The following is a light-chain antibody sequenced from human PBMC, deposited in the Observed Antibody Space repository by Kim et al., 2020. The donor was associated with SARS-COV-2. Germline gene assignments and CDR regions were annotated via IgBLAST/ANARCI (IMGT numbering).Light chain of an antibody. Sequence: QSALTQPASVSESPGQSITISCTGTSSDIGAYNSVSWYQQYPAKAPKLILFDVNKRPSGISTRFSGSKSGNTASLTISGVQSEDEAEYYCSSYTANSPSWVFGGGTKLTVL. V-gene: IGLV2-14*03. CDR1: SSDIGAYNS. J-gene: IGLJ3*02. CDR3: SSYTANSPSWV. CDR2: DVN.